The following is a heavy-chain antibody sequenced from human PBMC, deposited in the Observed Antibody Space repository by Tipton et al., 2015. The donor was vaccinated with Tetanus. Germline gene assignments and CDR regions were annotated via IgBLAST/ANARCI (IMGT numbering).Heavy chain of an antibody. CDR2: VYGSGST. CDR3: ARGFGSSFYYFDY. CDR1: GDSISIFY. J-gene: IGHJ4*02. Sequence: LTCTVSGDSISIFYWTWIRQPPGKGLEWIGYVYGSGSTNYNPSLESRVTMSIDTSRNQFSLKLTSVTAADTAFYYCARGFGSSFYYFDYWGQGILVTVSS. D-gene: IGHD6-13*01. V-gene: IGHV4-59*01.